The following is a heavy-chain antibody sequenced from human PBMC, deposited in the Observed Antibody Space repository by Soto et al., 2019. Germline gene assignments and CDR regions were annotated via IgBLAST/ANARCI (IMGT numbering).Heavy chain of an antibody. J-gene: IGHJ4*02. Sequence: QVQLVQSGAEEKKPGASVKVSCKASGYTFTSYAMHWVRQAPGQRLEWMGWINAGNGNTKYSQKFQXXVTITRDTAASTAYMELSRLRSEDTAVYYCASESYGGEFDYWGQGTLVTVSS. CDR3: ASESYGGEFDY. CDR1: GYTFTSYA. D-gene: IGHD4-17*01. V-gene: IGHV1-3*05. CDR2: INAGNGNT.